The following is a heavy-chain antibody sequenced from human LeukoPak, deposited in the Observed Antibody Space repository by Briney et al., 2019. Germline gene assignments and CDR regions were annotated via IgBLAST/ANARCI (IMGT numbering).Heavy chain of an antibody. CDR3: ARDFTYYYDSRGLDP. CDR1: GFTVSSNY. CDR2: IYSGGST. Sequence: GGSLRLSCAASGFTVSSNYMSWVRQAPGKGLEWVSVIYSGGSTYYADSVKGRFTISRDNSKNTLYLQMNSLRAEDTAVYYCARDFTYYYDSRGLDPWAKGTLVTVSS. D-gene: IGHD3-22*01. J-gene: IGHJ5*02. V-gene: IGHV3-66*02.